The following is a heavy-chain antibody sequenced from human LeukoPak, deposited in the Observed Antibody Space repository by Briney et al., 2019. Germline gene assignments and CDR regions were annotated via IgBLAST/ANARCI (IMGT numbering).Heavy chain of an antibody. Sequence: GESLKISCKGSGYSFTSYWIGWVRQMPGKGLGWMGIIYPGDSDPRYSPSFQGQVTISADKSISTAYLQWSSLKASDTAMYYCVREADEGCLDYWGQGTLVTASS. CDR1: GYSFTSYW. J-gene: IGHJ4*02. V-gene: IGHV5-51*01. CDR2: IYPGDSDP. CDR3: VREADEGCLDY. D-gene: IGHD2-15*01.